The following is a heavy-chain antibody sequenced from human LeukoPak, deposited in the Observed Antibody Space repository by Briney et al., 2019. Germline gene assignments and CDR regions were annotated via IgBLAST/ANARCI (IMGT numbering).Heavy chain of an antibody. V-gene: IGHV3-21*04. CDR3: AKKWGVGTATLDYFDY. CDR1: GFTFSSYS. D-gene: IGHD1-26*01. Sequence: GGSLRLSCAASGFTFSSYSMNWVRQAPGKGLEWVSSISSSSSYIYYADSVKGRFTISRDNSKNTLYLQMNSLTDEDTAVYYCAKKWGVGTATLDYFDYWGQGTLVTVSS. CDR2: ISSSSSYI. J-gene: IGHJ4*02.